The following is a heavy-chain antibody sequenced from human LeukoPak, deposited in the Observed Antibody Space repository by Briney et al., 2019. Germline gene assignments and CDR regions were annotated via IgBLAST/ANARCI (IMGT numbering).Heavy chain of an antibody. V-gene: IGHV4-34*01. Sequence: SGTLSLTCAVYGGSFSGYYWRWIRQPPGKGLEWIGEINHSGSTNYNPSLKSRVTISVDTSKNQFSLKLSSVTAADTAVYYCAREHDYYDSPGGMDVWGQGTTVTVSS. CDR2: INHSGST. J-gene: IGHJ6*02. D-gene: IGHD3-22*01. CDR3: AREHDYYDSPGGMDV. CDR1: GGSFSGYY.